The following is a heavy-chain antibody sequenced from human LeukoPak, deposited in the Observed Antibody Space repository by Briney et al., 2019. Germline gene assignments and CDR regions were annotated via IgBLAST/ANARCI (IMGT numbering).Heavy chain of an antibody. CDR3: AKAASPYYYYGMDV. J-gene: IGHJ6*02. CDR1: GFTFSNYA. V-gene: IGHV3-23*01. CDR2: ISGSGGST. Sequence: GGSLRLSCAASGFTFSNYAMSWVRQAPGKGLEWVSAISGSGGSTYYADSVKGQFTISRDNSKNTLYLQMNSLRAEDTAVYYCAKAASPYYYYGMDVWGQGTTVTVSS.